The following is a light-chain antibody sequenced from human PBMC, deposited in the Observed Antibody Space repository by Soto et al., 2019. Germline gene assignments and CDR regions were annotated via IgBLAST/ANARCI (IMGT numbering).Light chain of an antibody. Sequence: IQMTQSPSTLSASVGDRVTVTCRASQSVGPSLAWYHQKPGKAPNLLIYGASILETGVPSRFSGSGSGTDFTLTITSLQPDDSATYYCQHYNSFPLTFGPGTKVEIK. V-gene: IGKV1-5*01. J-gene: IGKJ3*01. CDR2: GAS. CDR3: QHYNSFPLT. CDR1: QSVGPS.